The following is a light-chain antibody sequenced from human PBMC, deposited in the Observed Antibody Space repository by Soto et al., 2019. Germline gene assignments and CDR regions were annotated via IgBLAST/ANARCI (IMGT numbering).Light chain of an antibody. CDR1: SGSIASNY. CDR3: QSYDSSNQGV. J-gene: IGLJ2*01. V-gene: IGLV6-57*03. Sequence: FMLTQPHSVSESPGKTVTLSCTRSSGSIASNYVQWYQQRPGSAPTTVIYEDNQRPSGVPDRFSGSIDSSSNSASLTISGLKTEDEADYYCQSYDSSNQGVFGGGTKLTVL. CDR2: EDN.